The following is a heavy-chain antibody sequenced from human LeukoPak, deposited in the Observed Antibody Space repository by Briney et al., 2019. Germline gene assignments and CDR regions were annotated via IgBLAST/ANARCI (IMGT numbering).Heavy chain of an antibody. D-gene: IGHD3-16*02. CDR1: GFTFSSYA. CDR2: ISGSGGST. V-gene: IGHV3-23*01. CDR3: AKIPAYDYVWGSYRHFDY. Sequence: PGGSLRLSCAASGFTFSSYAMSWVRQAPGKGLEWVSAISGSGGSTYYADSVKGRFTISRDNSKNTLYLQMNTLRAEDTAVYYCAKIPAYDYVWGSYRHFDYWGQGTLVTVSS. J-gene: IGHJ4*02.